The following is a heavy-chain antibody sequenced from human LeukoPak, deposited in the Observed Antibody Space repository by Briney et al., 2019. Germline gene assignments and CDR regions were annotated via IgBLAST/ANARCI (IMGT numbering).Heavy chain of an antibody. Sequence: GGSLRLSCAASGFTFSSYSMNWVRQAPGKGLEWVSYISSSSSTIYYADSVKGRFTISRDNAKNSLYLQMNSLRAEDTAVYYCARDFALQDYWGSGFDYWGQGTLVTVSS. D-gene: IGHD7-27*01. V-gene: IGHV3-48*04. CDR1: GFTFSSYS. CDR3: ARDFALQDYWGSGFDY. CDR2: ISSSSSTI. J-gene: IGHJ4*02.